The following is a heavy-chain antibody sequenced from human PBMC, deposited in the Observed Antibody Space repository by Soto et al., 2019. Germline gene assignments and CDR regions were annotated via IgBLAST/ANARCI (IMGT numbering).Heavy chain of an antibody. J-gene: IGHJ4*02. CDR3: AREGGYNLRAHTVFDY. Sequence: QVQLVESGGGVVQPGRSVRLSCAASGFTFSSYAMHWVRQAPGKGLEWVAVISYDGSNKYYADSVKGRFTISRDNSKNTLYLQMNSLRAEDTAVYYCAREGGYNLRAHTVFDYWGQGTLVTVSS. CDR2: ISYDGSNK. CDR1: GFTFSSYA. V-gene: IGHV3-30-3*01. D-gene: IGHD5-12*01.